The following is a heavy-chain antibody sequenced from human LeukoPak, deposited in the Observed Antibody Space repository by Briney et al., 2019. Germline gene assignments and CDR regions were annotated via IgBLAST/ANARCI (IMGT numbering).Heavy chain of an antibody. D-gene: IGHD3-10*01. CDR1: GYTFTSYD. V-gene: IGHV1-8*01. CDR2: MNPNSGNT. J-gene: IGHJ2*01. CDR3: ARRVGELGPYWYFDL. Sequence: ASVKVPCKASGYTFTSYDINWVRQATGQGLEWMGWMNPNSGNTGYAQKFQGRVTMTRNTSISTAYMELSSLRSEDTAVYYCARRVGELGPYWYFDLWGRGTLVTVSS.